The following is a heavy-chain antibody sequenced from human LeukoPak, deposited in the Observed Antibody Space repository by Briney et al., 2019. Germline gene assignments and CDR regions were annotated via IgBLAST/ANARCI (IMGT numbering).Heavy chain of an antibody. CDR2: INWNGGST. J-gene: IGHJ6*02. V-gene: IGHV3-20*04. CDR3: AREYCSSTICYTYYYGTDV. Sequence: PGGSLRLSCAASGFTFDDYGMSWVRQAPGKGLEWVSGINWNGGSTGYADSVKGRFTISRDNAKNSLYLQMNSLRAETTALYYCAREYCSSTICYTYYYGTDVWGQGTTVTVSS. CDR1: GFTFDDYG. D-gene: IGHD2-2*01.